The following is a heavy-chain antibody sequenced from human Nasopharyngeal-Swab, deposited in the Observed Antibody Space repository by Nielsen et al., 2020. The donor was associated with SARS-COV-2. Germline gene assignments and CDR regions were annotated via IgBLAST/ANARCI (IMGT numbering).Heavy chain of an antibody. CDR3: AKEEVSTTGTRDYYYYYMDV. V-gene: IGHV3-23*01. Sequence: GESLKISCAASGFTFSSYAMSWVRQAPGKGLELVSAISGSGGSTYYADSVKGRFTISRDNSKNTLYLQMNSLRAEDTAVYYCAKEEVSTTGTRDYYYYYMDVWGKGTTVTVSS. J-gene: IGHJ6*03. CDR1: GFTFSSYA. D-gene: IGHD1-1*01. CDR2: ISGSGGST.